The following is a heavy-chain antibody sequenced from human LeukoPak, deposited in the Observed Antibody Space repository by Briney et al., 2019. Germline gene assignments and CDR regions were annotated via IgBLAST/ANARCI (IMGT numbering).Heavy chain of an antibody. J-gene: IGHJ4*02. CDR1: AYTFTDYY. Sequence: GASVKVSCKASAYTFTDYYVHWVRQAPGQGLEWMGRINPSSGDTNYAQNLQGRVTMTRDTSISTAYMELSRLRSDDTAVYYCATTSGYFYYWGQGTLVAVS. CDR2: INPSSGDT. D-gene: IGHD1-26*01. CDR3: ATTSGYFYY. V-gene: IGHV1-2*06.